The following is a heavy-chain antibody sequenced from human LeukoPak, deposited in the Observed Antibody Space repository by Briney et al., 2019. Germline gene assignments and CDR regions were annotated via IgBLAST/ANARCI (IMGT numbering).Heavy chain of an antibody. CDR2: IYYSGST. CDR3: ARGGNYDFWSGYNYYMDV. CDR1: GGSISSSSYY. V-gene: IGHV4-39*01. D-gene: IGHD3-3*01. J-gene: IGHJ6*03. Sequence: SETLSLTCTVSGGSISSSSYYWGWIRQPPGKGLEWIGSIYYSGSTYYNPSLKSRVTISVDTSKNQFSLKLSSVTAADTAVYYCARGGNYDFWSGYNYYMDVWGKGTTVTVSS.